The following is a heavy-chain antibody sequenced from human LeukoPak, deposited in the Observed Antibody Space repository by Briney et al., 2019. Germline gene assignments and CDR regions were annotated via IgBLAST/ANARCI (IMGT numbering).Heavy chain of an antibody. D-gene: IGHD2-2*01. CDR2: IIPIFGTA. V-gene: IGHV1-69*13. Sequence: ASVKVSCKASGGTFSSYAISWVRQAPGQGLEWMGGIIPIFGTANYAQKFQGRVTITADESTSTAYMELSRLRSDDTAVYYCARGMVVVVPAALTRGAFDIWGQGTMVTVSS. CDR3: ARGMVVVVPAALTRGAFDI. J-gene: IGHJ3*02. CDR1: GGTFSSYA.